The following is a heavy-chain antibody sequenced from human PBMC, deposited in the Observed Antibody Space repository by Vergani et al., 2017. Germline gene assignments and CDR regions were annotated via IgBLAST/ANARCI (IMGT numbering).Heavy chain of an antibody. Sequence: VEAGGGLVQPGGSLRLSCTASGFTFQAFAFHWVRQVSGRGLEWVSGIDRNYGVKNGNSFEGRFSISRDNAKKAVFLQMNSLRAEDTAVYYCARGAGYDFWSGYSLPLHDYWGQGTLVTVSS. J-gene: IGHJ4*02. CDR2: IDRNYGVK. CDR3: ARGAGYDFWSGYSLPLHDY. D-gene: IGHD3-3*01. V-gene: IGHV3-9*01. CDR1: GFTFQAFA.